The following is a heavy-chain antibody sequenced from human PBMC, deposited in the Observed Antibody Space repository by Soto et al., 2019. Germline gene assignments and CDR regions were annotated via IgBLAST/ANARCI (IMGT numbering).Heavy chain of an antibody. V-gene: IGHV4-61*01. Sequence: SETLSLTCTVSGGSVSSGSYYWSWIRQPPGKGLEWIGYIYYSGSTNYNPSLKSRVTISVDTSKNQFSLKLSSVTAADTAVYYCARVRRGVFDYWGQGTLVTGLL. CDR1: GGSVSSGSYY. D-gene: IGHD1-26*01. CDR3: ARVRRGVFDY. CDR2: IYYSGST. J-gene: IGHJ4*02.